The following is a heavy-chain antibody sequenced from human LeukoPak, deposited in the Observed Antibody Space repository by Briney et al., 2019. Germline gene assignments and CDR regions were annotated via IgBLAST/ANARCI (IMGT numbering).Heavy chain of an antibody. J-gene: IGHJ4*02. D-gene: IGHD6-19*01. V-gene: IGHV3-23*01. CDR2: ISGSGGST. Sequence: PGGSLRLSCAASGFTFSSYAMSWVRQAPGKGLEWVSAISGSGGSTYYADSVKGRFTISRDNSENTLYLQMNSLRPEDTAMYYCAKDATGYSSGGGYFDYWGQGALVTVSS. CDR3: AKDATGYSSGGGYFDY. CDR1: GFTFSSYA.